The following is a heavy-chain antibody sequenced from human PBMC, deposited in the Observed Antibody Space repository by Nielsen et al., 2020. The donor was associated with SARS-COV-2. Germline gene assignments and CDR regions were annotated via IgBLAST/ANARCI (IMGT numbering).Heavy chain of an antibody. CDR3: ANLGTASDY. J-gene: IGHJ4*02. CDR2: ISPSGGNT. V-gene: IGHV1-46*01. Sequence: ASVKVSCKASGYTFTTYGVSWVRQAPGQGLEWVGYISPSGGNTKYAQKFQGRLTITRDTSTNTVYMELSSLRSEDTAVYYCANLGTASDYWGQGTLVTVSS. CDR1: GYTFTTYG.